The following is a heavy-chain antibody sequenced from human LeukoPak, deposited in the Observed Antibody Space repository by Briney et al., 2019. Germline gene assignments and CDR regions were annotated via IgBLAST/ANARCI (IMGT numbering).Heavy chain of an antibody. CDR3: AREENGWFDP. CDR1: GGSFSGYY. V-gene: IGHV4-34*01. J-gene: IGHJ5*02. CDR2: INHSGST. Sequence: SETLSLTCAVYGGSFSGYYWSWIRQPPGKGLEWIGEINHSGSTYYNPSLKSRVTISVDRSKNQFSLKLSSVTAADTAVYYCAREENGWFDPWGQGTLVTVSS.